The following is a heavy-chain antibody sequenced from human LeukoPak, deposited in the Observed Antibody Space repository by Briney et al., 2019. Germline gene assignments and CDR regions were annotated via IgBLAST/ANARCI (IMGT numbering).Heavy chain of an antibody. V-gene: IGHV1-18*01. CDR2: ISANNGKT. D-gene: IGHD2-21*01. CDR1: GYNFATYG. J-gene: IGHJ4*02. CDR3: VSWAGGNSDVASFDY. Sequence: EASVKVSCKASGYNFATYGFCWVRQAPGHGLEWMGWISANNGKTAYAQKFQGRVTLTRDTSISTAYVELSNLASDDTGVYYCVSWAGGNSDVASFDYWGQGTLVIVSS.